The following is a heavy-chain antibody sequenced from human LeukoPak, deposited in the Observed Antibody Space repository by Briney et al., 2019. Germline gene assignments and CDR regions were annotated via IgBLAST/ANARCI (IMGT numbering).Heavy chain of an antibody. V-gene: IGHV1-2*02. D-gene: IGHD6-6*01. J-gene: IGHJ6*03. CDR3: ARGGAARDYYYYMDV. Sequence: ASVKVSCKASGYTFTGYYMHWVRQAPGQGLEWMGWINPNSGGTNYAQKFQGRVTMTRDTSTSTAYMELSRLRSDDTAVYYCARGGAARDYYYYMDVWGKGTTVTVSS. CDR2: INPNSGGT. CDR1: GYTFTGYY.